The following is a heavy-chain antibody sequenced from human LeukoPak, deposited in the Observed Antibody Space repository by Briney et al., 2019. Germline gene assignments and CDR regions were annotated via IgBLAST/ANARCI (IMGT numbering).Heavy chain of an antibody. J-gene: IGHJ4*02. V-gene: IGHV4-39*01. D-gene: IGHD3-22*01. CDR3: ARLTFYYDGSGHYFDY. CDR2: IHYGGSA. Sequence: SETLSLTCTVSGASISSTSYYWGWIRQPPEKGLQWIGSIHYGGSAYYNPSLKSRITISVDTSKNQFSLKLSSVTATDTAVYYCARLTFYYDGSGHYFDYWGQGTLVTVSS. CDR1: GASISSTSYY.